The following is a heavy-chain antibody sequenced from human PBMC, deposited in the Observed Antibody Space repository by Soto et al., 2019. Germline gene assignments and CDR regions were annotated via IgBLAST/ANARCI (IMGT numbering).Heavy chain of an antibody. CDR3: ARGGVLRYFDWLLSPLDY. D-gene: IGHD3-9*01. CDR2: INPNSGGT. Sequence: QVQLVQSGAEVKKPGASVKVSCKASGYTFTGYYMHWVRQAPGQGLEWMGWINPNSGGTNYAQKFQGWVTMTRDTSISTAYVELSRLRSDDTAVYYCARGGVLRYFDWLLSPLDYWGQGTLVTVSS. J-gene: IGHJ4*02. V-gene: IGHV1-2*04. CDR1: GYTFTGYY.